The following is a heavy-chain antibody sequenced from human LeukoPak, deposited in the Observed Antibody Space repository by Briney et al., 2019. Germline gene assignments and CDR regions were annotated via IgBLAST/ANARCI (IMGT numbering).Heavy chain of an antibody. D-gene: IGHD3-3*01. CDR1: GFSLNTNGVG. CDR2: IYWNDDK. Sequence: SGPTLVEPTQTLTLTCTFSGFSLNTNGVGVGWIRQPPGKALEWLARIYWNDDKRYSPSLKSRLTITKDTPKNQVVLTMTNMDPVDTGTYYCAQFFKEYYDFWSGYYPFDYWGQGTLVSVSS. CDR3: AQFFKEYYDFWSGYYPFDY. J-gene: IGHJ4*02. V-gene: IGHV2-5*01.